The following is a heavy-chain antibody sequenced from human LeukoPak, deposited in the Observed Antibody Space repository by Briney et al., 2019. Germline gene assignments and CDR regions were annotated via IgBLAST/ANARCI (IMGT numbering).Heavy chain of an antibody. CDR2: MSDIGPNT. CDR1: GFTVTDYA. D-gene: IGHD3-3*01. J-gene: IGHJ3*01. CDR3: ARRLSLRFDAFAV. Sequence: GGSLRLSSAASGFTVTDYAMTWIRQSPGKGLEWVSSMSDIGPNTYYADSVKGRFTISRDTSKNTLFLQMNSLRAEDTALYFCARRLSLRFDAFAVWGPGTVVTVSS. V-gene: IGHV3-23*01.